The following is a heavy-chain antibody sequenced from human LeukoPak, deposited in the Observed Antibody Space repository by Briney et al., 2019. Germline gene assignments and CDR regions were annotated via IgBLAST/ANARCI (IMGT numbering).Heavy chain of an antibody. V-gene: IGHV4-59*08. CDR1: GGSISSYY. D-gene: IGHD4-17*01. CDR2: IYYSGST. Sequence: SETLSLTCTVSGGSISSYYWSWIRQPPGKGLEWIGYIYYSGSTNYNPSLKSRVTISVDTSKNQFSLKLSSVTAADTAVYYCARATTVTTRFDPWGQGTLDTVSS. CDR3: ARATTVTTRFDP. J-gene: IGHJ5*02.